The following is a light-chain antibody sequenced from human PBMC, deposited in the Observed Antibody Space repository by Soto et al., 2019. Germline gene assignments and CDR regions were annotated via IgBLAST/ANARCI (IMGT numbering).Light chain of an antibody. V-gene: IGKV1-9*01. J-gene: IGKJ5*01. CDR3: QQLNSSPIT. CDR1: QGISSH. CDR2: VAS. Sequence: DIQLTQAPSFLSASVGDRVIITCRASQGISSHLAWYQQQPGKAPKLLIYVASTLQSGFPSRFSGSGSGTEFTLTISGLQPEDFASYYCQQLNSSPITFGQGTRLEIK.